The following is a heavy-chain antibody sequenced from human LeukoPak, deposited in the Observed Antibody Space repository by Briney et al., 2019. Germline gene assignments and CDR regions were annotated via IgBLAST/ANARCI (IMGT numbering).Heavy chain of an antibody. CDR3: LRGDRRDY. CDR2: IDSSGGYM. Sequence: GGSLRLSCAASGFTFSSYGMSWVRQAPGKGLEWVSSIDSSGGYMFYADSVKGRFIISRDNAKDSLYLQMNSLRVEDTAVYYCLRGDRRDYWGQGTLVTVSS. V-gene: IGHV3-21*06. J-gene: IGHJ4*02. CDR1: GFTFSSYG.